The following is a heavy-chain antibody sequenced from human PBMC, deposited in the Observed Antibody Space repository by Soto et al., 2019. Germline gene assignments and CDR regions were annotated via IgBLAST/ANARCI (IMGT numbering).Heavy chain of an antibody. D-gene: IGHD5-12*01. CDR1: GGTFSSYA. V-gene: IGHV1-69*06. Sequence: SVKVSCKASGGTFSSYAISWVRQAPGQGLEWMGGIIPIFGTANYAQKFQGRVTITADKSTSTAYMELSSLRSGDTAVYYCARNTVARGFDYWGQGTLVTVSS. CDR3: ARNTVARGFDY. J-gene: IGHJ4*02. CDR2: IIPIFGTA.